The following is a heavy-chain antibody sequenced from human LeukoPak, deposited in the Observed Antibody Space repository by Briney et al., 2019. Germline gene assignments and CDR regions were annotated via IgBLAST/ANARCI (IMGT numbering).Heavy chain of an antibody. CDR3: ARAPFPYYDILTGYQEGAFDI. Sequence: PGGSLRLSCAASGFTFSSYAMHWVRQAPGKGLEWVAVISYDGSNKYYADSVKGRFTISRDNSKNTLYLQMNSLRAEDTAVYYCARAPFPYYDILTGYQEGAFDIWGQGTMVTVSS. CDR2: ISYDGSNK. V-gene: IGHV3-30*01. J-gene: IGHJ3*02. CDR1: GFTFSSYA. D-gene: IGHD3-9*01.